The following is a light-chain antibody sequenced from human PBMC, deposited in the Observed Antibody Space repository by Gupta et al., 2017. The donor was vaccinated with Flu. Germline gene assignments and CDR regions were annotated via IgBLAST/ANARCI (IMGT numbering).Light chain of an antibody. V-gene: IGKV1-5*03. CDR1: QSVSVW. CDR2: KAS. J-gene: IGKJ1*01. CDR3: QQYNSYSPRT. Sequence: DIQMTQSPSTLSASVGDRVTISCRASQSVSVWLAWYQQKPGEAPKLLIYKASSLESGVPSRFSGSGAGTEFTLTISGLQPDDFATYYCQQYNSYSPRTFGQGTKVEVK.